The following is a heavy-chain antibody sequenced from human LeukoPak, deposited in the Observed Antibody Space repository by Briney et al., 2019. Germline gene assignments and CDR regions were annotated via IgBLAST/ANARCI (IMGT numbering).Heavy chain of an antibody. J-gene: IGHJ6*02. V-gene: IGHV4-34*01. CDR1: GGSFSGYY. D-gene: IGHD6-19*01. CDR3: ARPRRQPGIAVAGTSRRYYYGMDV. Sequence: PSETLSLTCAVCGGSFSGYYWSWIRQPPGKGLEWIGEINHSGSTNYNPSLKSRVTISVDTSKNQFSLKLSSVTAADTAVYYCARPRRQPGIAVAGTSRRYYYGMDVWGQGTTVTVSS. CDR2: INHSGST.